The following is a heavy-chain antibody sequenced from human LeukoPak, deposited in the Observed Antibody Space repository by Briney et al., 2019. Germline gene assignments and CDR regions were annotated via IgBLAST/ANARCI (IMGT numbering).Heavy chain of an antibody. CDR2: ISSSGSTI. Sequence: PGGSLRLSCAASGFTFSSYEMNWARQAPGKGLEWVSYISSSGSTIYYADSVKGRFTISRDNAKNSLYLQMNSLRAEDTAVYYCARDVTYSGYDRYMDVWGKGTTVTVSS. D-gene: IGHD5-12*01. CDR1: GFTFSSYE. V-gene: IGHV3-48*03. CDR3: ARDVTYSGYDRYMDV. J-gene: IGHJ6*03.